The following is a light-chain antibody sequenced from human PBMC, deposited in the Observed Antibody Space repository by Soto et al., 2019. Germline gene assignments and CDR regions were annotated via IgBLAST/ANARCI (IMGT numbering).Light chain of an antibody. J-gene: IGKJ1*01. CDR2: GAS. CDR1: QSVGSN. Sequence: EIVMTQSPATLSVSPGERATLSCRASQSVGSNLAWYQQKPGQAPRLIIYGASTRATGIPAMFSGSGSGTEFTLTISSLQSEDFAIYFCQQYNNWPPDRTFGQGTKVESK. CDR3: QQYNNWPPDRT. V-gene: IGKV3-15*01.